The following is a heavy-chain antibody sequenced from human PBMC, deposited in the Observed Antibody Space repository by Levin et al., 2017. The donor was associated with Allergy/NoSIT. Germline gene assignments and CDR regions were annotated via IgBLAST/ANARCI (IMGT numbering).Heavy chain of an antibody. CDR3: ARDFYFNDDDSYILGPDI. D-gene: IGHD3-22*01. V-gene: IGHV3-21*06. J-gene: IGHJ3*02. Sequence: KTGGSLRLSCAASGFNFNNSTMNWVRQAPGKGLEWVSFISGSSRYIYYADSVKGRFTISRDNAKNSLFLQMNSLRAEDTAVYFCARDFYFNDDDSYILGPDIWGQGTMVTVSS. CDR1: GFNFNNST. CDR2: ISGSSRYI.